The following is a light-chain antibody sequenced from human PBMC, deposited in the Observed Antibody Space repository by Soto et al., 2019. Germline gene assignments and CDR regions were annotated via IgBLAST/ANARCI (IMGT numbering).Light chain of an antibody. CDR2: DAS. J-gene: IGKJ4*01. Sequence: EIVLTQSPATLSFSPGERATLSCRASQSVSSYLAWYQQKPGQAPRLLIYDASNRATGIPARFSGSGSGTDFTLTISRLEPEDFAVYYCQQYGSSPGTFGGGTKVDIK. CDR1: QSVSSY. CDR3: QQYGSSPGT. V-gene: IGKV3-20*01.